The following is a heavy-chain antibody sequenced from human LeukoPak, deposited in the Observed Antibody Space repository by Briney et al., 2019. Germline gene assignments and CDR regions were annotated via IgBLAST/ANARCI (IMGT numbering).Heavy chain of an antibody. V-gene: IGHV3-74*03. J-gene: IGHJ4*02. Sequence: GGSLRLSCAASGFTFSNYWIHWVRQAPGKGLVRVSRINGDGSITMYADSVKGRFTISRDNAKNTLYLQMNSLRAEDTAIYYCARSPYCSSTSCYREFDYWGQGALVTVSS. CDR3: ARSPYCSSTSCYREFDY. D-gene: IGHD2-2*01. CDR2: INGDGSIT. CDR1: GFTFSNYW.